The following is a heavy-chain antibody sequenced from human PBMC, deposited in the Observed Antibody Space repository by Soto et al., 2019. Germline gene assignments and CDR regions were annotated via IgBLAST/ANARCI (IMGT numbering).Heavy chain of an antibody. V-gene: IGHV4-39*01. J-gene: IGHJ2*01. CDR3: ARSAIATHWFFDL. D-gene: IGHD5-18*01. Sequence: EPLSLTCTVSGGPISSSSYYWGWIRQAPGKGLEWLATIYYTGYTYHNPSLKSHVTISVDTSKNQFSLKLTSVTAADTALYYCARSAIATHWFFDLWGRGTLVTVSS. CDR2: IYYTGYT. CDR1: GGPISSSSYY.